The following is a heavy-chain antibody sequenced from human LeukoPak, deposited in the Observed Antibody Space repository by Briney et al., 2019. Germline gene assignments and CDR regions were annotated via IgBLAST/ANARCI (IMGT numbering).Heavy chain of an antibody. CDR2: VSWNSGSM. CDR3: AKEGDYYGSGSHRDAFDM. J-gene: IGHJ3*02. Sequence: GGSLRLSCAASGFTFDDYAMHWVRQVPGKGLEWVSGVSWNSGSMGYADSVKGRFTISRDNAKNSLCLQMNSLRAEDTAVYYCAKEGDYYGSGSHRDAFDMWGQGTMVTVSS. D-gene: IGHD3-10*01. CDR1: GFTFDDYA. V-gene: IGHV3-9*01.